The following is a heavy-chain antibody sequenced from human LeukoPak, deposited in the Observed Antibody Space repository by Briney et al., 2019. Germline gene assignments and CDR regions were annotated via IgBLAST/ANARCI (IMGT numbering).Heavy chain of an antibody. CDR3: ARNLWFGESSDAFDM. Sequence: AASVKVSCKASGYSFTGHYMHWVRQAPGQGLEWMGWTNPKSGGTNYAQKFQGRVTMTRDTSISTAYMDMSSLRSDDTAVYYCARNLWFGESSDAFDMWGQGTMVTVS. CDR1: GYSFTGHY. J-gene: IGHJ3*02. V-gene: IGHV1-2*02. CDR2: TNPKSGGT. D-gene: IGHD3-10*01.